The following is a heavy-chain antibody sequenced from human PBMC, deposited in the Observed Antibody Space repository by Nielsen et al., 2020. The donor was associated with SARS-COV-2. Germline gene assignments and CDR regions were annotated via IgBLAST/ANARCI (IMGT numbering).Heavy chain of an antibody. V-gene: IGHV4-59*01. Sequence: GSLRLSCTVSGGSISSYYWSWIRQPPGKGLEWIGYISNTGSTNYNPSLQSRVTISVDTSKNQFSLKLSSVTAADTAVYYCARLRFDNGALYFDYWGQGTLVTVSS. J-gene: IGHJ4*02. CDR3: ARLRFDNGALYFDY. D-gene: IGHD2-8*01. CDR1: GGSISSYY. CDR2: ISNTGST.